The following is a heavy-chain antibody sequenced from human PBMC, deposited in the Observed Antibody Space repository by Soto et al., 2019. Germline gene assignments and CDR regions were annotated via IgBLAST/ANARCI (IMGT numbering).Heavy chain of an antibody. CDR2: ISYSGGTT. Sequence: GSLRLSCAASRFTFSSYAMTWVRQAPGKGLEWVSSISYSGGTTHYADSVKGRFTISRDNSKNTLYLQMNSLAADDTAVYYCAKVQALYTGSSDYWGEGTLVTVSS. D-gene: IGHD5-12*01. CDR3: AKVQALYTGSSDY. V-gene: IGHV3-23*01. CDR1: RFTFSSYA. J-gene: IGHJ4*02.